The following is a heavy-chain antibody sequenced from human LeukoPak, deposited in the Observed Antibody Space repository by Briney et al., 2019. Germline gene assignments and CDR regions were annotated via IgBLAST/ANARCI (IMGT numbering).Heavy chain of an antibody. J-gene: IGHJ4*02. V-gene: IGHV3-21*01. Sequence: GGSLRLSCAASGFTFSSYSMNWVRQAPGKGLEWVPSISSSSYIYYADSVKGRFTISRDNAKNSLYLQMNSLRAEDTAVYYCARFRGMATISDYWGQGTLVTVSS. CDR2: ISSSSYI. D-gene: IGHD5-24*01. CDR3: ARFRGMATISDY. CDR1: GFTFSSYS.